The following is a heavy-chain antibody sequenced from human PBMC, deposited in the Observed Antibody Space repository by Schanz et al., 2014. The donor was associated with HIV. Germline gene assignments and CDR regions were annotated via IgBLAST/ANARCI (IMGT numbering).Heavy chain of an antibody. CDR3: AKGQRGIVRGDIDY. J-gene: IGHJ4*02. V-gene: IGHV3-33*06. CDR2: IWYDGSDK. Sequence: QVQLVESGGGVVQPGRSLRLSCAASGFTFSSYGMHWVRQAPGKGLEWVAVIWYDGSDKYYADSVKGRFTISRDNSKNTLYLQINSMRAEDTAVYYCAKGQRGIVRGDIDYWGQGTLVTVSS. CDR1: GFTFSSYG. D-gene: IGHD3-10*01.